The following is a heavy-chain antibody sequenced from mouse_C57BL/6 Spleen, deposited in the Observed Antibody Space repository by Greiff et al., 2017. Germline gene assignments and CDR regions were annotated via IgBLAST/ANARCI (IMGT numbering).Heavy chain of an antibody. CDR1: GYSITSGYY. Sequence: EVQLVESGPGLVKPSQSLSLTCSVTGYSITSGYYWNWIRQFPGNKLEWMGYISYDGSNNYNPSLKNRISITRDTSKNQFFLKLNSVTTEDTATYYCARDGGHYFDYWGQGTTLTVSS. J-gene: IGHJ2*01. CDR2: ISYDGSN. V-gene: IGHV3-6*01. CDR3: ARDGGHYFDY. D-gene: IGHD1-1*02.